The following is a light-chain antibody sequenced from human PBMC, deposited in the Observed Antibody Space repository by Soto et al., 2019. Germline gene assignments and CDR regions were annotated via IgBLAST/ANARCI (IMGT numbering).Light chain of an antibody. J-gene: IGKJ4*01. CDR1: ESVSNN. CDR3: QQYKKWPLT. Sequence: EIVLTQSPATLSVSQGERATLCCRARESVSNNLAWYQQKPGQAPRLLIFGASARATGIPARFSGSGSGTECILTISSLQSEDLAVYYCQQYKKWPLTFGGGTKVEMK. V-gene: IGKV3-15*01. CDR2: GAS.